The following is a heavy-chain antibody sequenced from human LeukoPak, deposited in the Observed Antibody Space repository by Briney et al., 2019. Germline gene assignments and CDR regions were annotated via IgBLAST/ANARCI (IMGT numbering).Heavy chain of an antibody. Sequence: PSETLSLTCTVSGGSISSGGYYWSWIRQHPGKGLEWIGYIYYSGSTYYNPSLKSRVTISVDTSKNQFSLKLGSVTAADTAVYYCARRSYYYDSSGYYSYYFDYWGQGTLVTVSS. CDR2: IYYSGST. D-gene: IGHD3-22*01. V-gene: IGHV4-31*03. CDR1: GGSISSGGYY. J-gene: IGHJ4*02. CDR3: ARRSYYYDSSGYYSYYFDY.